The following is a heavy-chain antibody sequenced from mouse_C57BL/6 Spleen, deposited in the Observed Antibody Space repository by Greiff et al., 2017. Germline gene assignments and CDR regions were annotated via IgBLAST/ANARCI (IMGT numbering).Heavy chain of an antibody. J-gene: IGHJ2*01. CDR1: GFTFTDYY. V-gene: IGHV7-3*01. CDR3: AKSGWEGGLDY. D-gene: IGHD4-1*01. CDR2: IRNKANGYTT. Sequence: EVKLVESGGGLVQPGGSLSLSCAASGFTFTDYYMSWVRQPPGKALEWLGFIRNKANGYTTEYSASVKGRFTISRDNSQSILDLQMNAMRAEDSATYYCAKSGWEGGLDYWGQGTTLTVSS.